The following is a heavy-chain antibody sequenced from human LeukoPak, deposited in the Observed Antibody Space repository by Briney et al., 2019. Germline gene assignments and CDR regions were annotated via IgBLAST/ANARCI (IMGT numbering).Heavy chain of an antibody. CDR3: ARMGCSSTSCYYFDY. D-gene: IGHD2-2*01. V-gene: IGHV1-2*04. J-gene: IGHJ4*02. CDR1: GYTFTSYG. Sequence: AASVKVSCKASGYTFTSYGISWVRQAPGQGLEWMGWINPNSGGTNYAQKFQGWVTMTRDTSISTAYMELSRLRSDDTAVYYCARMGCSSTSCYYFDYWGQGTLVTVSS. CDR2: INPNSGGT.